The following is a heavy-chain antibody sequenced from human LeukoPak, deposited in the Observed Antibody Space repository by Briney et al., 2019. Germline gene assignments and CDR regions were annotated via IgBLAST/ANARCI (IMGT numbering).Heavy chain of an antibody. Sequence: SETLSLTCTVSGGSINNPSYYWSWIRQPAGKGLEWIGYIYFSGSTNYNPSLKSRVTISVDTSKNQFSLKVNSVTAADTAVYYCARAVGSSSSCEPNCYYYYYMDVWGKGTTVTVSS. V-gene: IGHV4-61*10. CDR2: IYFSGST. CDR3: ARAVGSSSSCEPNCYYYYYMDV. J-gene: IGHJ6*03. CDR1: GGSINNPSYY. D-gene: IGHD6-6*01.